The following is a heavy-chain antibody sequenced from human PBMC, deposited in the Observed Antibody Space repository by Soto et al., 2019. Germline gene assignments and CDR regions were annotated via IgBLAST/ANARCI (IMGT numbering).Heavy chain of an antibody. D-gene: IGHD3-22*01. CDR3: ARQRGPYYYDSSGYYPFDY. Sequence: PGPQVKVSCKASGGTFSSYAISWVRQAPGQGLEWMGGIIPIFGTANCAQKFQGRVTITADESTSTAYMELSSLRSEDTAVYYCARQRGPYYYDSSGYYPFDYWGQGTLVTVSS. V-gene: IGHV1-69*13. J-gene: IGHJ4*02. CDR2: IIPIFGTA. CDR1: GGTFSSYA.